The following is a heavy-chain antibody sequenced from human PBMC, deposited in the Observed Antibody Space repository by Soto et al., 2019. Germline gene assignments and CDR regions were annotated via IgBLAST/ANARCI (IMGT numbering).Heavy chain of an antibody. D-gene: IGHD3-10*01. Sequence: QVHLVQSGAEAKKPGASVKLSCKASGYTFTTYAMHWVRQAPGQRLEWMGWVNVGNGNTKYSHQFQNRVAITRDKSASTVYMELSSLRSEDTAVYYCARLRFGFDACGQGTLVTVSS. CDR3: ARLRFGFDA. V-gene: IGHV1-3*01. J-gene: IGHJ5*02. CDR1: GYTFTTYA. CDR2: VNVGNGNT.